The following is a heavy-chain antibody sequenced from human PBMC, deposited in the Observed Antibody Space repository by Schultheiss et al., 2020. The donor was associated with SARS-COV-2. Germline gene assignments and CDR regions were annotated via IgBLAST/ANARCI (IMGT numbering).Heavy chain of an antibody. CDR3: ARAWELLATGPLDY. V-gene: IGHV3-33*01. CDR2: IWYDGSSE. J-gene: IGHJ4*02. Sequence: GGSLRLSCAASGFTFSSYGMHWVRQAPGKGLEWVAVIWYDGSSEYYADSVKGRFTISRDNSKNTLYLQMNSLRAEDTAVYYCARAWELLATGPLDYWGQGTLVTVSS. CDR1: GFTFSSYG. D-gene: IGHD1-26*01.